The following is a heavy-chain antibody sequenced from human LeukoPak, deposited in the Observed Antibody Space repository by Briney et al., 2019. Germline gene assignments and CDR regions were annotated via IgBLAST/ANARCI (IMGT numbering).Heavy chain of an antibody. CDR3: ARGITMVRGVSHFDY. CDR1: GYTFTSYA. J-gene: IGHJ4*02. Sequence: ASVKVSCKASGYTFTSYAMHWVRQAPGQRLEWMGWINAGNGNTKYSQKFQGRVTITRDTSASTAYMELSSLRSEDTAVYYCARGITMVRGVSHFDYWGQGTLVTVSS. CDR2: INAGNGNT. V-gene: IGHV1-3*01. D-gene: IGHD3-10*01.